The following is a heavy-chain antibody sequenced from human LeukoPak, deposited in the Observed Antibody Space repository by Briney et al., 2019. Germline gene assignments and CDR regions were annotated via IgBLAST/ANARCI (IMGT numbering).Heavy chain of an antibody. CDR3: ARSSPPTYYHFYYYMDV. J-gene: IGHJ6*03. CDR1: GYTFTGYY. D-gene: IGHD6-13*01. Sequence: ASVKVSCKASGYTFTGYYMPWVRQAPGQGLEWMGWINPNSGGAKYAQNFQGRVIMTADTSISTAYMELSSLRSDDTAVYYCARSSPPTYYHFYYYMDVWGEGSTVTVSS. CDR2: INPNSGGA. V-gene: IGHV1-2*02.